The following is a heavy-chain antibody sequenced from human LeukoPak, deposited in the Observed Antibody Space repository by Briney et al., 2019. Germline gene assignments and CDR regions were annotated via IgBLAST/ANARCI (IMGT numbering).Heavy chain of an antibody. CDR3: ARDQRAYSSGWYLYYYMDV. J-gene: IGHJ6*03. V-gene: IGHV3-7*01. CDR1: GFTFSSYW. CDR2: IKQDGSEK. D-gene: IGHD6-19*01. Sequence: GGSLRLSCAASGFTFSSYWMSWVRQAPGKGLEWVANIKQDGSEKYYVDSVKGRFTIPRDNAKNSLYLQMNSLRAEDTAVYYCARDQRAYSSGWYLYYYMDVWGKGTTVTVSS.